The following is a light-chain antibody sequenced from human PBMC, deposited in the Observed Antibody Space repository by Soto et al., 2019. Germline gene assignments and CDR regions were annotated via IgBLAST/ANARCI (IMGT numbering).Light chain of an antibody. V-gene: IGKV3-15*01. Sequence: EIVMTQSPATLSVSPGERASLSCRASQSVSSRLAWYQQKSGQAPRLLIYDASTRATGIPVRFSGSGSGTEFTLTISTLQSEDFAVYYCQQCNSWPLTFGPGTKVDIK. J-gene: IGKJ3*01. CDR2: DAS. CDR1: QSVSSR. CDR3: QQCNSWPLT.